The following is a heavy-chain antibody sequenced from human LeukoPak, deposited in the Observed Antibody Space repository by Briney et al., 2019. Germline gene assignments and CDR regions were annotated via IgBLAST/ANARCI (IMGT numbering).Heavy chain of an antibody. J-gene: IGHJ6*03. V-gene: IGHV1-69*05. Sequence: SVKVSCKASGGTFSSYAISWVRQAPGQGLEWMGGIIPIFGTANYAHKFQGRVTINTDESTSTAYMELSSLRSEDTAVYYCARDLLGYCSSTSCRFGYYYMDVWGKGTTVTVSS. CDR3: ARDLLGYCSSTSCRFGYYYMDV. CDR2: IIPIFGTA. D-gene: IGHD2-2*01. CDR1: GGTFSSYA.